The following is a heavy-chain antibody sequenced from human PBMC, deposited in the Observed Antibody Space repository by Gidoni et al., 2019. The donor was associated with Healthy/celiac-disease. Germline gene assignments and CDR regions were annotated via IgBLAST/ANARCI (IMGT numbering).Heavy chain of an antibody. V-gene: IGHV3-23*01. CDR2: ISGSGGST. CDR3: AKEFVWWEQRRQYFQH. D-gene: IGHD1-26*01. Sequence: EVQLLESGGGLVQPGGSLRLSCAASGFTFSSYAMSWVRQAPGKGLEWVSAISGSGGSTYYADSVKGRFTISRDNSKNTLYLQMNSLRAEDTAVYYCAKEFVWWEQRRQYFQHWGQGTLVTVSS. J-gene: IGHJ1*01. CDR1: GFTFSSYA.